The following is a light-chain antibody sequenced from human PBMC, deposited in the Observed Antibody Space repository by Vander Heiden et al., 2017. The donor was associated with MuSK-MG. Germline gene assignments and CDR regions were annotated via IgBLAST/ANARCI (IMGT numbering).Light chain of an antibody. Sequence: QSVLTQPPSASGTPGQRVTISCSGSSSNIGSNYVYWYQQLPGTAPKRLIVRNNQRPSGVPDRFSGYKSGTSESPDTSGLRSEDEADYYWAERDDRLSGWVFGGGTKLTVL. J-gene: IGLJ3*02. CDR1: SSNIGSNY. CDR3: AERDDRLSGWV. CDR2: RNN. V-gene: IGLV1-47*01.